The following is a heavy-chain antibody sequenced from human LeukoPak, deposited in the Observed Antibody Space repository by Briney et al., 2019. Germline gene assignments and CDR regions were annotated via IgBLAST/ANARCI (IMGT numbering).Heavy chain of an antibody. J-gene: IGHJ4*02. CDR2: IYGDCVSI. CDR3: AKDLGWELPAEAY. V-gene: IGHV3-23*01. CDR1: GFTFKRYV. D-gene: IGHD1-26*01. Sequence: GGSLRLSCVASGFTFKRYVMNWVRQAPGKGLEWLATIYGDCVSISYADSVKGRFNISRDNSNNTLYLKMNSLRAEDTAMYYCAKDLGWELPAEAYWGQGILVTASS.